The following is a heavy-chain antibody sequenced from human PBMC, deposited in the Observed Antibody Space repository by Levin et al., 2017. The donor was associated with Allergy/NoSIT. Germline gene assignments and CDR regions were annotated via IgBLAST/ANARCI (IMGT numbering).Heavy chain of an antibody. Sequence: ASVKVSCKGSGYTFSNYGISWVRQAPGQGLEWLGWISAYNDNTNAAQKLQDRLTMTTDTSTGTAYLELRSLRSDDTAVYYCARDLGAAAGNFDYWGQGTLVTVSA. CDR2: ISAYNDNT. CDR3: ARDLGAAAGNFDY. CDR1: GYTFSNYG. D-gene: IGHD6-13*01. V-gene: IGHV1-18*01. J-gene: IGHJ4*02.